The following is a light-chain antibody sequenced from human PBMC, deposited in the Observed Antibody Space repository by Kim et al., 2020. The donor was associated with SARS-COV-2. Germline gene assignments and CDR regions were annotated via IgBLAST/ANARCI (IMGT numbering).Light chain of an antibody. Sequence: EVVLTQSPATLSVSPGESVTLSCRASQSVHRNLAWYQQKPGQAPSLLIDDASTRATGIPARFSGSGSGTEFTLTISSLQPDDSAVYYCQQYEQWLFTFGGGTKVEI. J-gene: IGKJ4*01. V-gene: IGKV3-15*01. CDR2: DAS. CDR1: QSVHRN. CDR3: QQYEQWLFT.